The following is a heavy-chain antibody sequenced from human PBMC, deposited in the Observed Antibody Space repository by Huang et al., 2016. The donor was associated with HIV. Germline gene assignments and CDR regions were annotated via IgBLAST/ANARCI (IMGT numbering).Heavy chain of an antibody. CDR2: ISAHRGDT. D-gene: IGHD3-22*01. CDR3: VVDDTSGYFSSDY. CDR1: GYTFTSFG. V-gene: IGHV1-18*04. J-gene: IGHJ4*02. Sequence: QVHLVQSGPEVKKPGASVKVSCKASGYTFTSFGISWVRQAPGQGLEWMGSISAHRGDTDYAQKSRVRVTMTTDTSTRTAHMELRSLGSDDSAVYYCVVDDTSGYFSSDYWGQGTLVTVSS.